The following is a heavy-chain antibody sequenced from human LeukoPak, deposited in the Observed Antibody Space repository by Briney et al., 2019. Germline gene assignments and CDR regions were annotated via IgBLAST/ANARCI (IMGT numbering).Heavy chain of an antibody. Sequence: GGSLRLSCAASGFTFSSYAMHWVRQAPGKGLEWVAVISYDGSNKYYADSVKGRFTISRDNSKNTLYLQMNSLRAEDTAVYYCAKEGAETGSMWFDYWGQGTLPPSPQ. CDR3: AKEGAETGSMWFDY. CDR1: GFTFSSYA. V-gene: IGHV3-30-3*01. CDR2: ISYDGSNK. J-gene: IGHJ4*02. D-gene: IGHD6-19*01.